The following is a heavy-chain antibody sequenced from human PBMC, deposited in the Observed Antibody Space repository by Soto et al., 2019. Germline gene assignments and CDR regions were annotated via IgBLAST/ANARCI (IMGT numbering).Heavy chain of an antibody. V-gene: IGHV4-59*01. CDR2: IFYTGDT. CDR3: ARVDYSDSSGSLYP. J-gene: IGHJ5*02. D-gene: IGHD3-22*01. Sequence: SETLSLTCTVSGDSISDYYWSWSRQPPGKGLEWMGYIFYTGDTNYHPSLKSRLTISLDRSKNQFSLNLTSVTAADTAVYYCARVDYSDSSGSLYPWGQGTLVTVSS. CDR1: GDSISDYY.